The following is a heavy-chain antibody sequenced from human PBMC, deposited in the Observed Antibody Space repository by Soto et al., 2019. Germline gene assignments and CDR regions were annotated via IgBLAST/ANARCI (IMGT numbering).Heavy chain of an antibody. J-gene: IGHJ4*02. CDR1: GFTLSAYY. Sequence: PGGALRLSCAASGFTLSAYYMSWIRQAPGKGRGGFSYTSSSRSTTNHAASVKGRVPSPRDNAKHALYLQMNSLRAEDTAVYYCARFGNYQDSPPYGIDDWGQGTRVTVSS. CDR2: TSSSRSTT. V-gene: IGHV3-11*06. CDR3: ARFGNYQDSPPYGIDD. D-gene: IGHD4-4*01.